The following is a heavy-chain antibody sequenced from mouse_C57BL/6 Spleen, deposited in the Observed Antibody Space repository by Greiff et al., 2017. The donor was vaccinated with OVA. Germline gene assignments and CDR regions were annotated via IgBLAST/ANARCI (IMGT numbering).Heavy chain of an antibody. D-gene: IGHD1-1*01. J-gene: IGHJ2*01. CDR3: AREGSYYYGSSYRDFDY. CDR2: IYPGSGNT. Sequence: QVQLQQSGAELVRPGASVKLSCKASGYTFTDYYINWVKQRPGQGLEWIARIYPGSGNTYYNEKFKGKATLTAEKSSSTAYMQLSSLTSEDSAVYFCAREGSYYYGSSYRDFDYWGQGTTLTVSS. CDR1: GYTFTDYY. V-gene: IGHV1-76*01.